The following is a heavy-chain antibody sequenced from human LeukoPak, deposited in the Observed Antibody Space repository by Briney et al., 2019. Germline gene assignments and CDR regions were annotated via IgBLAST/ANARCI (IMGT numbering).Heavy chain of an antibody. Sequence: GGSLRLSCAASGFTFSSYSMNWVRQAPGKGLEWVSSISSSSSYIYYADSVKGRFTISRDNATNSLYLQMSSLRAEDTAVYYCARPTVEMATTDALDIWGQGTIVTVSS. CDR3: ARPTVEMATTDALDI. CDR2: ISSSSSYI. V-gene: IGHV3-21*01. CDR1: GFTFSSYS. J-gene: IGHJ3*02. D-gene: IGHD5-24*01.